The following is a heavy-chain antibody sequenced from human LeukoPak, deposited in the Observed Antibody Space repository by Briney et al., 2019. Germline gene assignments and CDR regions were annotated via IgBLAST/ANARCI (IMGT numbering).Heavy chain of an antibody. D-gene: IGHD2-15*01. Sequence: GGSLRLSCEGSGFSLSSYSMNWVRQAPGKGLERVSSISSSGNVIEYADSLKGRFTMSRDSAQNSVHLHMNSLGVEDTAVYYCTRELSLQFSGAACFVSQGAFDIWGQGTMVAVSS. J-gene: IGHJ3*02. CDR1: GFSLSSYS. CDR2: ISSSGNVI. V-gene: IGHV3-21*01. CDR3: TRELSLQFSGAACFVSQGAFDI.